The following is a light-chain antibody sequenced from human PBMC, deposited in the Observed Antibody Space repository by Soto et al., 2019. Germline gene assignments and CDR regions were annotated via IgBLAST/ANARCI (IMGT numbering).Light chain of an antibody. CDR2: DAS. V-gene: IGKV3-11*01. CDR3: QPHNNWPIT. CDR1: QSVSNS. J-gene: IGKJ3*01. Sequence: EIVLSQSPATLSLSPGERATLSCRASQSVSNSLAWYQQKLGQAPRLLIYDASNRATGIPARFSGSGSGTDFTLTITSLEPEDFAVYYCQPHNNWPITFGPGTKVDIK.